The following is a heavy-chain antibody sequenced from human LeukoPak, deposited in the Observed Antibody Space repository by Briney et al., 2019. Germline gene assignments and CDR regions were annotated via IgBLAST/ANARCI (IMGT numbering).Heavy chain of an antibody. Sequence: GGSLRLSCVASGFTFSRYSMNWVRQAPGKGLEWVSSISTTSAYIYYADSLEGRFTTSRDNAKNSLYLQINGLRAEDTAVYYCARHPGSLGYCSSTSCSNWFDPWGQGTLVTVSS. V-gene: IGHV3-21*01. CDR1: GFTFSRYS. J-gene: IGHJ5*02. CDR2: ISTTSAYI. D-gene: IGHD2-2*01. CDR3: ARHPGSLGYCSSTSCSNWFDP.